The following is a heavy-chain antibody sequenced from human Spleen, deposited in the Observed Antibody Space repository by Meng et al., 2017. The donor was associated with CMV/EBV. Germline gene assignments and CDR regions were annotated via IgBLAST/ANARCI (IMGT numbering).Heavy chain of an antibody. CDR3: ARGGYYYSSGWYSDY. D-gene: IGHD6-19*01. CDR2: INHSGST. V-gene: IGHV4-34*01. CDR1: GGSFSGYY. J-gene: IGHJ4*02. Sequence: QGQVQQWGAGLLKPSETLALTCAVYGGSFSGYYWSWIRQPPGKGLEWIGEINHSGSTNYNPSLKSRVTISVDTSKNQFSLKLSSVTAADTAVYYCARGGYYYSSGWYSDYWGQGTLVTVSS.